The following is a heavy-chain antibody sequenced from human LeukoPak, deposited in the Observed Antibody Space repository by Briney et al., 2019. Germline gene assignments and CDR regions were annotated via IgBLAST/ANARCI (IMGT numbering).Heavy chain of an antibody. J-gene: IGHJ6*02. CDR1: GYSFTSYW. CDR3: AGHELNYYYGMDV. D-gene: IGHD1-7*01. V-gene: IGHV5-51*01. CDR2: IYPGDSDT. Sequence: GESLKISCKGSGYSFTSYWIGWVRQMPGKGLEWMGIIYPGDSDTRYSPSFQGRVTISADKSISTAYLQWSSLKASDTAMYYCAGHELNYYYGMDVWGQGTTVTVSS.